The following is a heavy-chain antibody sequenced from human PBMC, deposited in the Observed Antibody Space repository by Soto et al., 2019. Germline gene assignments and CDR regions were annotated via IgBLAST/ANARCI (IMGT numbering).Heavy chain of an antibody. J-gene: IGHJ4*02. CDR1: GFTFSSYG. CDR2: IWYDGSNK. CDR3: ARDRSAVAATVSNY. D-gene: IGHD6-25*01. Sequence: GGSLRLSCAASGFTFSSYGMHWVRQAPGKGLEWVAVIWYDGSNKYYADSVKGRFTISRDNSKNTLYLQMNSLRAEDTAVYYCARDRSAVAATVSNYWGQGTLVTVSS. V-gene: IGHV3-33*01.